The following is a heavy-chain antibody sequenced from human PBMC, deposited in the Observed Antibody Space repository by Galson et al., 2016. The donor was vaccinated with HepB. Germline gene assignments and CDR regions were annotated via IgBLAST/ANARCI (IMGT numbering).Heavy chain of an antibody. V-gene: IGHV1-24*01. CDR3: TTPDYGDYYAFDI. J-gene: IGHJ3*02. Sequence: SVKVSCKVSGYTRTKLSMHWVRQAPGKGLEWMGGFDPEDIDTIYAQKFQGIVIMTEDTSPDTAYMELSSLRSEDTAVYYCTTPDYGDYYAFDIWGQGTMVTVSS. D-gene: IGHD4-17*01. CDR1: GYTRTKLS. CDR2: FDPEDIDT.